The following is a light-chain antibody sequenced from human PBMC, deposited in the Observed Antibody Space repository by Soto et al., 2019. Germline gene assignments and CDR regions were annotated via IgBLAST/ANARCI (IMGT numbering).Light chain of an antibody. CDR1: QSVSSN. Sequence: EIVMTQSPATLSVSPGERATLSCRASQSVSSNLAWYQQKPGQAPRLLIYGASTRATGIPARFSGSGSGTELTLPLSSLQSEDFAIYFCQQYNNWPPDRTFGQGTKVEIK. V-gene: IGKV3-15*01. J-gene: IGKJ1*01. CDR3: QQYNNWPPDRT. CDR2: GAS.